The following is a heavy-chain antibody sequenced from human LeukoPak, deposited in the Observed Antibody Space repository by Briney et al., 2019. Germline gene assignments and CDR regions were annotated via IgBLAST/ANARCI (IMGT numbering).Heavy chain of an antibody. V-gene: IGHV3-21*01. CDR2: ISGGGTNT. CDR1: AFTFRRYS. Sequence: PGGSLRLSCAASAFTFRRYSMNWVRQAPGKGLQWVSSISGGGTNTYYAESVKGRFTISRDNAKNSLYLEMNSLRAEDTAVYYCARDRYSDSSDHDFYYYYGLDVWGQGTTVTVSS. CDR3: ARDRYSDSSDHDFYYYYGLDV. D-gene: IGHD3-22*01. J-gene: IGHJ6*02.